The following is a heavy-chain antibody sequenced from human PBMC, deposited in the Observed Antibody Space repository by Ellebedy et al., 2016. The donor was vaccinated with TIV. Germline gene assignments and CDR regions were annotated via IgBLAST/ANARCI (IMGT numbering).Heavy chain of an antibody. CDR1: GFIFSDYY. D-gene: IGHD1-14*01. V-gene: IGHV3-11*01. CDR2: ISSSGGTI. Sequence: GGSLRLSCAASGFIFSDYYMSWIRQAPGKGLECVSCISSSGGTIYYADSVKGRFTISRDNAKNSLYFQMNSLRAEDTAVYYCARDTRFIDHQYNWFDPWGQGTLVTVSS. CDR3: ARDTRFIDHQYNWFDP. J-gene: IGHJ5*02.